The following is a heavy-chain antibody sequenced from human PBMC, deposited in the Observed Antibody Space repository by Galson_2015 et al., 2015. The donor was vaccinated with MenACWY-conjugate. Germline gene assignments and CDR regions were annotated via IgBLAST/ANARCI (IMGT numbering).Heavy chain of an antibody. J-gene: IGHJ5*02. Sequence: SVKVSCKASGYTFTFHDMRWVRQATGQGLECLGCMNPNSGKTGYAHKFQGRVTMTRNTSITTADMERSSLNSEDTVVYYCARRSEHLLVFVTWGRGTLITVSS. V-gene: IGHV1-8*01. CDR1: GYTFTFHD. CDR3: ARRSEHLLVFVT. CDR2: MNPNSGKT. D-gene: IGHD6-6*01.